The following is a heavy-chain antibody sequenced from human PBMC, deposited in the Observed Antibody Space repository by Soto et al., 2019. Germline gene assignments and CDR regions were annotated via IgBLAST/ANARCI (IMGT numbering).Heavy chain of an antibody. CDR1: GFTFSSYA. J-gene: IGHJ6*02. D-gene: IGHD2-15*01. Sequence: GGSLRLSCAASGFTFSSYAMHWVRQAPGKGLEWVAVISYDGSNKYYADSVKGRFTISRDNSKNTLYLQMNSLRAEDTAVYYCARDRSVVVAAPVYYYYGMDVWGQGTTVTVSS. CDR3: ARDRSVVVAAPVYYYYGMDV. CDR2: ISYDGSNK. V-gene: IGHV3-30-3*01.